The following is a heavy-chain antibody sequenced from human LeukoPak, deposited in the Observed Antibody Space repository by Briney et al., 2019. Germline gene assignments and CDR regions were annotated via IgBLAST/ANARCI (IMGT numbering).Heavy chain of an antibody. D-gene: IGHD3-16*01. CDR2: VWYDGSKK. CDR3: ARGGSYYDY. J-gene: IGHJ4*02. CDR1: GFTFSSYC. V-gene: IGHV3-33*01. Sequence: GGSLRLSCAASGFTFSSYCMHWVRQAPGRGLEGVAIVWYDGSKKYYSDSVKGRFTISRDNSQNTLYLQMNSLRAEDTAVYYCARGGSYYDYWGQGTLVTVSS.